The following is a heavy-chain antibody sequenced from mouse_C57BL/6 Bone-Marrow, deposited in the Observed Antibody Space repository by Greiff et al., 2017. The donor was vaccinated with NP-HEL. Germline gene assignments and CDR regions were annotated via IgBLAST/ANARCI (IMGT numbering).Heavy chain of an antibody. V-gene: IGHV5-17*01. CDR3: AYGNFDY. Sequence: EVKLMESGGGLVKPGGSLKLSCAASGFTFSDYGMHWVRQAPEKGLEWVAYISSGSSTIYYADTVKGRFTISRDNAKNTLFLQMTSLRSEDTAMYYCAYGNFDYWGQGTTLTVSS. D-gene: IGHD2-1*01. J-gene: IGHJ2*01. CDR1: GFTFSDYG. CDR2: ISSGSSTI.